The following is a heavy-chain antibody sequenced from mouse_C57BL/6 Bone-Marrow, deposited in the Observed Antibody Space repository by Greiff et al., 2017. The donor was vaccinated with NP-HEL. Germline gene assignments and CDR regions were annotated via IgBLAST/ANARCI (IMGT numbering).Heavy chain of an antibody. J-gene: IGHJ1*03. V-gene: IGHV1-9*01. Sequence: VQLQQSGAELMKPGASVKLSCKATGYTFTGYWIEWVKQRPGHGLEWIGEILPGSGSTTYNEKFKGKATFTADTSSNTAYMQLSSLTTEDSAIYYCARDWDPYWYFDVWGTGTTVTVSS. CDR3: ARDWDPYWYFDV. CDR1: GYTFTGYW. CDR2: ILPGSGST. D-gene: IGHD4-1*01.